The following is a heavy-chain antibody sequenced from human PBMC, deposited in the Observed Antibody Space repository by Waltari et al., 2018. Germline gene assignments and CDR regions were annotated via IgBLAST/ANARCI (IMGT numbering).Heavy chain of an antibody. V-gene: IGHV4-39*02. Sequence: QLQLQESGPGLVKPSETLSLTCSVSGASITSTKNYWGWIRQPPGQGLEWIATISYNGATYSSPSLRVRVTVSRDTSMNYVSLKLGSVTAADTAVYYCATYIGASVGTAAFDVWGQGTMVTVSS. J-gene: IGHJ3*01. D-gene: IGHD5-12*01. CDR3: ATYIGASVGTAAFDV. CDR1: GASITSTKNY. CDR2: ISYNGAT.